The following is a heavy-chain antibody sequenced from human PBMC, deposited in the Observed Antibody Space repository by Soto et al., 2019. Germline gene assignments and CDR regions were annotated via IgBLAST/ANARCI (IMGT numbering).Heavy chain of an antibody. D-gene: IGHD3-22*01. Sequence: SETLSLTCTVSGDSITNGGYYWSWLRQFPGKGLEWIGYIYYSGSTNYNPSLKSRVTISVDTSKNQFSLKLSSVTAADTAVYYCARSPYYYDSSGYYFAYWGQGTLVTVSS. J-gene: IGHJ4*02. V-gene: IGHV4-61*08. CDR3: ARSPYYYDSSGYYFAY. CDR2: IYYSGST. CDR1: GDSITNGGYY.